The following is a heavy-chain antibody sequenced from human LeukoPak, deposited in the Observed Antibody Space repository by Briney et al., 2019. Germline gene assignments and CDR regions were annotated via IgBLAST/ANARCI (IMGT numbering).Heavy chain of an antibody. V-gene: IGHV4-59*01. J-gene: IGHJ3*02. Sequence: SETLSLTCTVSGGSLSDYYWSWIRQPPGKGLEWIGHIYYSGSTNHNPSLKSRVTISVDTSKNQFSLKLSSVTAADTAVYYCARDYYDSRGDAFDIWGQGTMVTVSS. CDR1: GGSLSDYY. CDR3: ARDYYDSRGDAFDI. D-gene: IGHD3-22*01. CDR2: IYYSGST.